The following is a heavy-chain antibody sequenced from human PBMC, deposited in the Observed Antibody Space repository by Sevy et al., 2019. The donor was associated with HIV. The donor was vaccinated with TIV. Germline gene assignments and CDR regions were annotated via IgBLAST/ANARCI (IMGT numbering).Heavy chain of an antibody. D-gene: IGHD1-1*01. Sequence: ETLSLTCSVSGGSISSYFWTWVRQSPGKGLEWIGNIYFTGNTDYSPSLKSRVTLSLDTSKSQFSLTLKSVTAADTAIYFCARDSTTRPRVLDYWGPGTLVTVSS. CDR2: IYFTGNT. V-gene: IGHV4-59*01. J-gene: IGHJ4*02. CDR3: ARDSTTRPRVLDY. CDR1: GGSISSYF.